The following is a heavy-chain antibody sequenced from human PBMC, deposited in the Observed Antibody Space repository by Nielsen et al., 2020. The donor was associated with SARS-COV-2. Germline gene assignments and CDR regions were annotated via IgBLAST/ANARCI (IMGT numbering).Heavy chain of an antibody. CDR1: GGSISSSSYY. V-gene: IGHV4-39*01. CDR3: ARLGPIFDY. J-gene: IGHJ4*02. Sequence: GSLRLSCTVSGGSISSSSYYWGWIRQPPGKGLEWIGSIYYSGSTYYNPSLKSRVTISVDTSKNQFSLKLSSVTAADTAVYYCARLGPIFDYWGQRTLVTVSS. CDR2: IYYSGST.